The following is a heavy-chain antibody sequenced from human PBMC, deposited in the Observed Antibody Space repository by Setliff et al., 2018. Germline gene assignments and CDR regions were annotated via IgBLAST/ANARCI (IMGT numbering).Heavy chain of an antibody. Sequence: PGESLRLSCAASGFSFSDNYMSWIRQAPGKGLEWVAYISSSGISIDYADSVKGRFIISRDNAKNSLSLQMNSLRVEDTAVYYCVRDVAGGSHATYFDYWGQGTLVTVSS. D-gene: IGHD1-26*01. CDR3: VRDVAGGSHATYFDY. CDR2: ISSSGISI. V-gene: IGHV3-11*04. CDR1: GFSFSDNY. J-gene: IGHJ4*02.